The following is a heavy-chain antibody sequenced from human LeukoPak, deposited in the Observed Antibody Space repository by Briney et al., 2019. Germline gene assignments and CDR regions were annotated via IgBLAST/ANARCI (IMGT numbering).Heavy chain of an antibody. Sequence: GGSHRLSCAASKSTFSSYAMHWARQAPGKGLKCVVVISPAGTNKSFADSVKGQFTISRDNSKNTLDLQMNSLRAEDTAVYYCPRTGDPLYYYGSGSYPKAGGPTDYWGQGTLVTVSS. CDR2: ISPAGTNK. D-gene: IGHD3-10*01. CDR1: KSTFSSYA. J-gene: IGHJ4*02. V-gene: IGHV3-30*04. CDR3: PRTGDPLYYYGSGSYPKAGGPTDY.